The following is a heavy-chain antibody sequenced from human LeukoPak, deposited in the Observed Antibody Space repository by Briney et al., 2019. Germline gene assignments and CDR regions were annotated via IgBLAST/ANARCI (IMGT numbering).Heavy chain of an antibody. Sequence: GGSLRLSCAASGFTFSSYGMHWVRQAPGKGLEWVAVISYDGSNKYYADSVKGRFTISRDNSKNTLYLQMNSLRAEDTAVYYCAKDREGATQGYYFDYWGQGTLVTVSS. CDR2: ISYDGSNK. CDR3: AKDREGATQGYYFDY. D-gene: IGHD1-26*01. J-gene: IGHJ4*02. CDR1: GFTFSSYG. V-gene: IGHV3-30*18.